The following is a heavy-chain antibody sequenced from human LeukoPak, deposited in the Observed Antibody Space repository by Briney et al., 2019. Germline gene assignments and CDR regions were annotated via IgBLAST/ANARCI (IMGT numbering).Heavy chain of an antibody. Sequence: GESLKISCKGSGNSFTTYWIGWVRQMPGKGLEWMGIIYPGDSDTRYSPSFQGQVTISADKSISTAYLQWSSLKASDTAMYFCARNRGEYSSSPPLDYWGQGTLVTVSS. V-gene: IGHV5-51*01. CDR1: GNSFTTYW. CDR2: IYPGDSDT. D-gene: IGHD6-6*01. J-gene: IGHJ4*02. CDR3: ARNRGEYSSSPPLDY.